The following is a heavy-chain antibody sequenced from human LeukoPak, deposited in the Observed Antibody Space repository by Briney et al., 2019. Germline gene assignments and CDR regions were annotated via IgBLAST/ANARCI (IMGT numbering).Heavy chain of an antibody. J-gene: IGHJ4*02. V-gene: IGHV3-7*03. CDR3: ARDLMGIAYRGASYY. D-gene: IGHD6-13*01. CDR2: IKKDGSEK. Sequence: GGSLRLSCAASGFTFSSYWMSWVRQAPGKGLEWVANIKKDGSEKYYVDSVKGRFTISRDNAKNSLYLQMNSLRAEDTAVYYCARDLMGIAYRGASYYWGQGTLVTVSS. CDR1: GFTFSSYW.